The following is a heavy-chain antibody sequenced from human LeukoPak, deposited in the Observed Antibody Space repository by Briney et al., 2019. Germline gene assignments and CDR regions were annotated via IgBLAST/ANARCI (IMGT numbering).Heavy chain of an antibody. CDR3: AKSTGYSTTGRDFDS. CDR1: GFTFSSYA. CDR2: ISGGGATT. V-gene: IGHV3-23*01. J-gene: IGHJ4*02. D-gene: IGHD6-13*01. Sequence: PGGSLTLSCAASGFTFSSYAMSWVRQAPGKGLEWVSDISGGGATTFYADSVKGRFTISRDNSKHTLYLQLSSLRAEDTAVYYCAKSTGYSTTGRDFDSWGRGTLVTVSS.